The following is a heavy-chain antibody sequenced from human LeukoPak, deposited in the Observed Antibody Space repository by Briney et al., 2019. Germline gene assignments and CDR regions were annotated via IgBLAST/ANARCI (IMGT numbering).Heavy chain of an antibody. J-gene: IGHJ4*02. CDR2: ISAYNGNT. CDR3: ASTDYYDSSGGFDY. D-gene: IGHD3-22*01. Sequence: ASVKVSCKASGYTFTSYDINWVRQATGQGLEWMGWISAYNGNTNYAQKLQGRVTMTTDTSTSTAYMELRSLRSDDTAVYYCASTDYYDSSGGFDYWGQGTLVTVSS. V-gene: IGHV1-18*01. CDR1: GYTFTSYD.